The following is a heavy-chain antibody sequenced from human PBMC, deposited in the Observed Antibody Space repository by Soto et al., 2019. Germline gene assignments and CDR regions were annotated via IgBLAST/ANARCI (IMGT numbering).Heavy chain of an antibody. D-gene: IGHD2-8*01. CDR2: ISAYNGDT. J-gene: IGHJ4*02. CDR3: ARRGAYCTSITSLFDSF. CDR1: GYTFTSYG. Sequence: QAQLVQSGGEVKKPGASVKVPCRASGYTFTSYGYAWVRPAPGQGLEWMGWISAYNGDTNYAKKFQDRVTLNTDTSTTTAHMELRNLGSDDTAVYYCARRGAYCTSITSLFDSFWGLGTLVTVSS. V-gene: IGHV1-18*01.